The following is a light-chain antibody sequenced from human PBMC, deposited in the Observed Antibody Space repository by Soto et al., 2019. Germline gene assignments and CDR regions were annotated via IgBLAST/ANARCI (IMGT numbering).Light chain of an antibody. CDR2: GAS. V-gene: IGKV3-20*01. Sequence: DIVLPQSPGPLSLSPGERATLSCRASQTVSSSSLAWYQQKPGQAPRLLIFGASTRAAGFPDRFSGSGSGTDFTLTISRLEPEDFAVYYCQQYGSSPRTFGQGTKVDIK. J-gene: IGKJ1*01. CDR3: QQYGSSPRT. CDR1: QTVSSSS.